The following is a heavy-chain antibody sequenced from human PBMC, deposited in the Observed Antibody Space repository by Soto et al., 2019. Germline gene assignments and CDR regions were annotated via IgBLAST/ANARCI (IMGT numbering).Heavy chain of an antibody. CDR3: AKDFDYTNWGNWFDS. Sequence: GGSLRLSCAASGFTFRSYGMHWVRQAPGKGLEWVAVVSYDGSNKYYVDSVKGRFTISRDNSKNTLYLQMNSLRVEDTAVYCCAKDFDYTNWGNWFDSWGQGTLVTVSS. V-gene: IGHV3-30*18. J-gene: IGHJ5*01. D-gene: IGHD3-16*01. CDR1: GFTFRSYG. CDR2: VSYDGSNK.